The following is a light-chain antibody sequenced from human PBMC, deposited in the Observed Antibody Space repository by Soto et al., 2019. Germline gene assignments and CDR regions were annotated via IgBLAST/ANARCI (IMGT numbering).Light chain of an antibody. CDR3: CSYEGGSTYV. J-gene: IGLJ1*01. CDR2: EDS. V-gene: IGLV2-23*01. Sequence: QPALTQPASVSGSPGQSITISCTGTSSDVGNYNLVSWYQQHPGKAPKLMIYEDSKRPSGVSNRFSGSKSGNAASLTIPGLQAEDEADYYCCSYEGGSTYVFGTGTKGTVL. CDR1: SSDVGNYNL.